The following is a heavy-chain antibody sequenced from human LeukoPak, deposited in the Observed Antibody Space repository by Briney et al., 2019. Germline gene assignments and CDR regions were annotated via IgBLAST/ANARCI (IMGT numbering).Heavy chain of an antibody. CDR3: APYSATTHDY. J-gene: IGHJ4*02. D-gene: IGHD5-24*01. Sequence: EWMGGFDPEDGETIYAQKFQGRVTMTEDTSTDTAYMELSSLRSEDTAVYYCAPYSATTHDYWGQGTLVTVSS. V-gene: IGHV1-24*01. CDR2: FDPEDGET.